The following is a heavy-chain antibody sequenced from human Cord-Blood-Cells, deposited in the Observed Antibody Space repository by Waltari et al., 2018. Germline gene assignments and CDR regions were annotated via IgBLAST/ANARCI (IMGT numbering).Heavy chain of an antibody. CDR1: GGSISSYY. Sequence: QVQLQESGPGLVKPSATLSLTCTVSGGSISSYYWSWLRQPPGKGLEWIGYIYYSGSTNYNPSLKSRVTISVDTSKNQFSLKLSLTAADTAVYYCARVGNSSSWYYYYYYMDVWDKGTTVTVSS. CDR2: IYYSGST. CDR3: ARVGNSSSWYYYYYYMDV. V-gene: IGHV4-59*01. J-gene: IGHJ6*03. D-gene: IGHD6-13*01.